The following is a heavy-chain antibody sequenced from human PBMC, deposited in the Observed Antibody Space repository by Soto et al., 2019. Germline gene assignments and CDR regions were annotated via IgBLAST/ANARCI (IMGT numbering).Heavy chain of an antibody. J-gene: IGHJ4*02. Sequence: PGGSLRLSCAASGFTFSGYGMHWVRQAPGKGLEWVAIFSYDGSDKYTADSVKGRFTISRDNSKNTLFLQMHSTRAEATALYYCAKPYYYSSSGYYYFDPWGQGTLVTVSS. CDR3: AKPYYYSSSGYYYFDP. D-gene: IGHD3-22*01. CDR1: GFTFSGYG. CDR2: FSYDGSDK. V-gene: IGHV3-30*18.